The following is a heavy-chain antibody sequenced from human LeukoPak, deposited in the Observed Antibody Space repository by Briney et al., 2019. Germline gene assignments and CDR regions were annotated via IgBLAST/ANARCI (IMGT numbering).Heavy chain of an antibody. CDR2: INWNGGSR. D-gene: IGHD6-19*01. CDR1: GFTFVDYG. V-gene: IGHV3-20*04. J-gene: IGHJ4*02. Sequence: GGSLRLSCASSGFTFVDYGMTWVRQAPGKGLEWVSGINWNGGSRGYADSVKGRFTISRDNGKNSLYLEMNDLRGEDTAFYFCARAERGGWNYFDFWGQGILVTVSS. CDR3: ARAERGGWNYFDF.